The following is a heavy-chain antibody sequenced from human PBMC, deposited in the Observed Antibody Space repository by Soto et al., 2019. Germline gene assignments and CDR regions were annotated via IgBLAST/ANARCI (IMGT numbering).Heavy chain of an antibody. Sequence: EVQLVESGGGLVQPGESLRLSCAASGLTFRSYWMHWVRQAPGKGLVWVSRINTDGSVAMYVDSVKGRFTISRDNAKNNLSLHMNSLRAEDTAVYYCVRDMQLWRLVSWGQGTLVTVSS. J-gene: IGHJ4*02. D-gene: IGHD2-21*01. CDR2: INTDGSVA. CDR3: VRDMQLWRLVS. V-gene: IGHV3-74*03. CDR1: GLTFRSYW.